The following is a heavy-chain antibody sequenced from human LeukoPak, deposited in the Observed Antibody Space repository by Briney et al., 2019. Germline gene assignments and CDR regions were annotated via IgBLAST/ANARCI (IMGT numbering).Heavy chain of an antibody. J-gene: IGHJ4*02. CDR2: INHSGST. CDR3: ARVLGTYFDY. V-gene: IGHV4-34*01. Sequence: SETLSLTCAVYGGSFSGYYLSWIRQPPGKGLEWIGEINHSGSTNYNPSLKSRVTISVDTSKNQFSLKLSSVTAADTAVYYCARVLGTYFDYWGQGTLVTVSS. D-gene: IGHD7-27*01. CDR1: GGSFSGYY.